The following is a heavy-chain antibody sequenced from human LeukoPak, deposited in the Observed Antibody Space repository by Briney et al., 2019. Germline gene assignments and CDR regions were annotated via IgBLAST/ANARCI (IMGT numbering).Heavy chain of an antibody. CDR3: ARCKRWGSYKANDAFDI. CDR1: GYTFTSYG. V-gene: IGHV1-18*01. Sequence: ASVKVSCKASGYTFTSYGISWVRQAPGQGLEWMGWISAYNGNTNYAQKLQGRVTVTTDTSTSTAYMELRSLRSDDTAVYYCARCKRWGSYKANDAFDIWGQGTMVTVSS. J-gene: IGHJ3*02. D-gene: IGHD1-26*01. CDR2: ISAYNGNT.